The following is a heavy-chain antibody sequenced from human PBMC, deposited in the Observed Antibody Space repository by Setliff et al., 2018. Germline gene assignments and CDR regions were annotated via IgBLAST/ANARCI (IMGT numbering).Heavy chain of an antibody. D-gene: IGHD3-10*01. V-gene: IGHV4-34*01. CDR3: AVDGSRTYYFDY. J-gene: IGHJ4*02. Sequence: SETLSLTCAVCGGSFSGYYWTCIRQPPGKGLEWIGEINRSGSTNYNPSLKSRVTMSVDTSKNQFSLKLNSVTAADTAVYYCAVDGSRTYYFDYWGRGTLVTVSS. CDR2: INRSGST. CDR1: GGSFSGYY.